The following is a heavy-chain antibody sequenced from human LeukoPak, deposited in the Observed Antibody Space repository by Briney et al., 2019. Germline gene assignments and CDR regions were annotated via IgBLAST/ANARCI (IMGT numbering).Heavy chain of an antibody. J-gene: IGHJ4*02. D-gene: IGHD3-22*01. Sequence: GGSLRLSCAASGFTISSYAMNWVRQAPGKGLEWVSAISGDGERTYYADSVKGRFTISIDNSKNTLYLQMNSLRADDTAVYYCAKEGYYDSSGYYYPSYFDYWGRGTLVTVSS. CDR3: AKEGYYDSSGYYYPSYFDY. V-gene: IGHV3-23*01. CDR1: GFTISSYA. CDR2: ISGDGERT.